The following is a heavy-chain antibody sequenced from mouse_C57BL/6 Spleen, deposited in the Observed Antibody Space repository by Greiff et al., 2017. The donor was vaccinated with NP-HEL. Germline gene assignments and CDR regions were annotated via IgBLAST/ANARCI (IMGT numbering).Heavy chain of an antibody. V-gene: IGHV1-42*01. CDR3: ARLAYGYGNFDY. CDR2: INPSTGGT. CDR1: GYSFTGYY. Sequence: VQLKQSGPELVKPGASVKISCKASGYSFTGYYMNWVKQSPEKSLEWIGEINPSTGGTTYNQKFKAKATLTVDKSSSTAYMQLKSLTSEDSAVYYCARLAYGYGNFDYWGQGTTLTVSS. D-gene: IGHD2-2*01. J-gene: IGHJ2*01.